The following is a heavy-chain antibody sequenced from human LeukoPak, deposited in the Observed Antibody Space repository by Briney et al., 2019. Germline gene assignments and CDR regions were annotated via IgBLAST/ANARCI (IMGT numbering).Heavy chain of an antibody. J-gene: IGHJ4*02. CDR1: GFTFDDYA. CDR2: ISWDGGST. CDR3: AKGRGTGYYFDY. D-gene: IGHD3-16*01. V-gene: IGHV3-43D*03. Sequence: GGSLRLSCAASGFTFDDYAMHWVRQAPGKGLEWVSLISWDGGSTYYADSVKGRFTISRDNSKNSLYLQMNSLIAEDTALYYCAKGRGTGYYFDYWGQGTLVTVSS.